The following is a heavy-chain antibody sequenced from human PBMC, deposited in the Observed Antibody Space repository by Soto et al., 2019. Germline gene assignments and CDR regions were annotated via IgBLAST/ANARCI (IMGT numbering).Heavy chain of an antibody. CDR3: ARAVAGGYDY. Sequence: QVQLVESGGGLVKPGGSLRLSCAASGFTFSDYYMTRIRQAPGKGLEWVSHISTSGSIMYHADSVKGRFTISRDNAKNSLYLQMNSLRAEDTAVYYCARAVAGGYDYWGQGTLVTVSS. V-gene: IGHV3-11*01. CDR2: ISTSGSIM. CDR1: GFTFSDYY. D-gene: IGHD2-21*01. J-gene: IGHJ4*02.